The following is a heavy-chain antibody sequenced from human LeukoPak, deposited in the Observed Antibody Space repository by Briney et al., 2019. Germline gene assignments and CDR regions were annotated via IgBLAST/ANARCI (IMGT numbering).Heavy chain of an antibody. CDR2: INPSGGST. J-gene: IGHJ4*02. D-gene: IGHD6-19*01. CDR3: ARVLAVAGYDY. V-gene: IGHV1-46*01. CDR1: GYTFTGYY. Sequence: ASVKVSCKASGYTFTGYYMHWVRQAPGQGLEWMGIINPSGGSTSYAQKFQGRVTMTRDTSTSTVYMELSSLRSEDTAVYYCARVLAVAGYDYWGQGTLVTVSS.